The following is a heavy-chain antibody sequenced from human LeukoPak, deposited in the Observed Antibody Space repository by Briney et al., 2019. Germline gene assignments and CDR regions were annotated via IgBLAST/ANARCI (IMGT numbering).Heavy chain of an antibody. D-gene: IGHD2-15*01. J-gene: IGHJ4*02. V-gene: IGHV3-53*01. Sequence: TGGSLRLSCAVSGFTVSSNYMSWVRQAPGKGPEWVSLIHSGGSIDYADSLKDRFTISRDNSKNTANLQINSLRPEDTAVYYCARERRYCSGDNCYSGHDYWGQGTLVIVSS. CDR1: GFTVSSNY. CDR2: IHSGGSI. CDR3: ARERRYCSGDNCYSGHDY.